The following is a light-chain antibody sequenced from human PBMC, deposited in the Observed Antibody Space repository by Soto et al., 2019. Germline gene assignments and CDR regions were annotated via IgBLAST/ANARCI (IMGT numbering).Light chain of an antibody. Sequence: QTHPASVAWAPRQRVTISCTGSSPNIGAGYDVHWYQQFPGTAPKLLIYGNSNRPSGVPDRFSGSKSGTSASLAITGLQAEDEADHYCQSYDSSLSGVFGSGTKVTVL. V-gene: IGLV1-40*01. J-gene: IGLJ1*01. CDR3: QSYDSSLSGV. CDR2: GNS. CDR1: SPNIGAGYD.